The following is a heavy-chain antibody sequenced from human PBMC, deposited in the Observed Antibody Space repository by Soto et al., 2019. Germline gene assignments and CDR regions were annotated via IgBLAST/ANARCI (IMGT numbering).Heavy chain of an antibody. J-gene: IGHJ6*02. D-gene: IGHD3-3*01. V-gene: IGHV3-30*18. Sequence: SLRLSCAASGFTFSSYGMHWVRQAPGKGLEWVAVISYDGSNKYYADSVKGRFTISRDNSKNTLYLQMNSLRAEDTAVYYCAKDSVDFWSGYYGYYYGMDVWGQGTTVTVSS. CDR2: ISYDGSNK. CDR3: AKDSVDFWSGYYGYYYGMDV. CDR1: GFTFSSYG.